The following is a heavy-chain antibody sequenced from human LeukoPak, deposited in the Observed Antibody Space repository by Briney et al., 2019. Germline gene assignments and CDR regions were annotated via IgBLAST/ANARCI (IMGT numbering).Heavy chain of an antibody. CDR2: ISSSSSYI. CDR1: GFTFSSYS. Sequence: GGSLRLSCAASGFTFSSYSMNWVRQAPGKGLEWVSSISSSSSYIYYADSVKGRFTISRDNAKNSPYLQMNSLRAEDTAVYYCASCSSTSCYGAFDIWGQETMVTVSS. V-gene: IGHV3-21*01. D-gene: IGHD2-2*01. CDR3: ASCSSTSCYGAFDI. J-gene: IGHJ3*02.